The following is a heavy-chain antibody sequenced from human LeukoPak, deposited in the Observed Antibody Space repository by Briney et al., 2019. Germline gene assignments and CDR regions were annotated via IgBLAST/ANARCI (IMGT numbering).Heavy chain of an antibody. CDR3: ARDPTTVTKGFDI. CDR2: ISYSGGT. V-gene: IGHV4-59*11. J-gene: IGHJ3*02. D-gene: IGHD4-17*01. CDR1: GGSISSHY. Sequence: PSETLSLTCTVSGGSISSHYWTWIRQSPGKGLEWIGYISYSGGTNYNPSLNSRVTLSVDTSKNQFSLKLRSVTAADTAVYYCARDPTTVTKGFDIWGQGTMVTVSS.